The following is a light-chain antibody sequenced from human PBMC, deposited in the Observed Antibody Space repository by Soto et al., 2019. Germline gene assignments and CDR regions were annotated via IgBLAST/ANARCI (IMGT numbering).Light chain of an antibody. CDR3: KQGTNWPIT. V-gene: IGKV1-16*01. CDR1: QGISNY. Sequence: DIHIIQSPSSLSASVGDRVTITCRASQGISNYLAWFQQKPGKAPKCLIYAASILQSGVPSRFSGSGSGTDFALTISSLEAEDFATYYCKQGTNWPITFGQGTRLEIK. CDR2: AAS. J-gene: IGKJ5*01.